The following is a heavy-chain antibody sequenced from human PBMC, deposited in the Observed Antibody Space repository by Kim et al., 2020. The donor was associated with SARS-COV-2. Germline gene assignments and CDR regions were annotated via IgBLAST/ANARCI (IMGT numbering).Heavy chain of an antibody. V-gene: IGHV6-1*01. D-gene: IGHD6-19*01. CDR2: TYYRSKWYN. CDR1: GDSVSSNSAT. Sequence: SQTLSLTFVISGDSVSSNSATWNWIRQSPSRGLEWLGRTYYRSKWYNHYAVSVKSRITINPDTSKNQFSLQLNSVTPEDTAVYYCARISGIAVATTGWFDPWGQGTLVTVSS. CDR3: ARISGIAVATTGWFDP. J-gene: IGHJ5*02.